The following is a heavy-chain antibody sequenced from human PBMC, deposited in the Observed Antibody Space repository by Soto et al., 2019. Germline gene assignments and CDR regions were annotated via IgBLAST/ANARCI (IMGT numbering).Heavy chain of an antibody. CDR2: ISGSGGST. CDR3: ATSSITMVRGPSSY. V-gene: IGHV3-23*01. Sequence: PVWSLRLSCAASGFTFSIYAMSLVRQAPGKGLEWVSAISGSGGSTYYADSVKGRFTISRDNSKNTLYLQMNSLRAEDTAVYYCATSSITMVRGPSSYWGQGTLVTVSS. CDR1: GFTFSIYA. J-gene: IGHJ4*02. D-gene: IGHD3-10*01.